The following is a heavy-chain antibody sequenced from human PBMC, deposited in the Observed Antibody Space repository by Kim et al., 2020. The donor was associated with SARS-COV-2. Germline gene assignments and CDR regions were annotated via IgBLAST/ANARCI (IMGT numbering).Heavy chain of an antibody. D-gene: IGHD1-7*01. CDR3: ARERVTGTIDY. J-gene: IGHJ4*02. CDR1: GGSISSYY. Sequence: SETLSLTCTVSGGSISSYYWSWIRQPPGKGLEWIGYIYYSGSTNYNPSLKSRVTISVDTSKNQFSLKLSSVTAADTDVYYCARERVTGTIDYWGQGTLVTVSS. V-gene: IGHV4-59*01. CDR2: IYYSGST.